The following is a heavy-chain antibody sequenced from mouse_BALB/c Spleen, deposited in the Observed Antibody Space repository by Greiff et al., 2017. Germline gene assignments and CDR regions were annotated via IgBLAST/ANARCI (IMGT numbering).Heavy chain of an antibody. D-gene: IGHD3-1*01. J-gene: IGHJ3*01. CDR3: ARWGLGLRWFAY. Sequence: EVKLQESGPSLVKPSQTLSLTCSVTGDSITSGYWNWIRKFPGNKLEYMGYISYSGSTYYNPSLKSRISITRDTSKNQYYLQLNSVTTEDTATYDCARWGLGLRWFAYWGQGTLVTVSA. CDR1: GDSITSGY. V-gene: IGHV3-8*02. CDR2: ISYSGST.